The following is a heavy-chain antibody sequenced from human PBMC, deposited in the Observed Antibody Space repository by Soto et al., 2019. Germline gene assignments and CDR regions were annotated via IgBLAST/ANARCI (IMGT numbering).Heavy chain of an antibody. D-gene: IGHD3-9*01. V-gene: IGHV4-39*01. CDR3: ASRYGPSEFDH. CDR1: GDSISSSSYY. J-gene: IGHJ4*02. CDR2: IHGNGGT. Sequence: QLQLEESGPGLVKSSETLSLTCSVSGDSISSSSYYWGWIRQSPGEGLEWIGNIHGNGGTQYNPSLSRRVIISVDTSANQFSLRLTSVTAAATAVYYCASRYGPSEFDHWGQGSLVTVSS.